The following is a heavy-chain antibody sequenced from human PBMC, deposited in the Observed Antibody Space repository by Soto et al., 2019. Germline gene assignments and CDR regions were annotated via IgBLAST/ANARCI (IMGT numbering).Heavy chain of an antibody. V-gene: IGHV3-23*01. J-gene: IGHJ4*02. Sequence: PGGPLRLSLSASGFPYSSYVMSWVRQAPGKGLEWVSGISGGGSNTFYADYVKGRFTISRDNSKNTLLLQMNSLGAEDTAVYYCVKDSNKYSSSRRGRYFDYWGQGIEVTVSS. CDR3: VKDSNKYSSSRRGRYFDY. CDR2: ISGGGSNT. CDR1: GFPYSSYV. D-gene: IGHD4-4*01.